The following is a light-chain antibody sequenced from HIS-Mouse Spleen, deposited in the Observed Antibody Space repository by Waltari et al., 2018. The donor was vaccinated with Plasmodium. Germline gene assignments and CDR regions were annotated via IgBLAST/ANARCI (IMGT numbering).Light chain of an antibody. CDR2: EDS. V-gene: IGLV3-10*01. Sequence: SYELTQPPSVSVSPGQTARITCSGDALPKKYAYWYQQKSGQAPVLVIYEDSKRPSGIHERFSGSSSGKMATLTSSGAQVEDEADYYCYSTDSSGNHRVFGGGTKLTVL. CDR1: ALPKKY. J-gene: IGLJ3*02. CDR3: YSTDSSGNHRV.